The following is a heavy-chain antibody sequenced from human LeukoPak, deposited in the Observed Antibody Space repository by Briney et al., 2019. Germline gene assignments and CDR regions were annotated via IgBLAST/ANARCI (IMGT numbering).Heavy chain of an antibody. D-gene: IGHD2-2*01. CDR2: IYYSGST. V-gene: IGHV4-59*01. Sequence: SETLSLTCTVSGGSISSYYWSWIRQPPGKGLEWIGYIYYSGSTNYNPSLKSRVTISVDTSKNQFSLKLSSVTAADTAVYYCARGRGTTDYWGQGTLVTVSS. CDR1: GGSISSYY. CDR3: ARGRGTTDY. J-gene: IGHJ4*02.